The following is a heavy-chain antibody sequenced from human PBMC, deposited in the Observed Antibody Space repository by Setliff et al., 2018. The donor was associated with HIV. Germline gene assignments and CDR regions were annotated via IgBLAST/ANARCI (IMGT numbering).Heavy chain of an antibody. CDR2: ISSSSSYI. V-gene: IGHV3-21*01. CDR1: GFTFSDYY. Sequence: PGGSLRLSCAASGFTFSDYYMNWVRQAPGKGLEWVSSISSSSSYIYYADSVKGRFTISRDNAKNSLYLQMNSLRAEDTAVYYCARVEPGGSQAFDIWGQGTMVTVSS. D-gene: IGHD3-10*01. J-gene: IGHJ3*02. CDR3: ARVEPGGSQAFDI.